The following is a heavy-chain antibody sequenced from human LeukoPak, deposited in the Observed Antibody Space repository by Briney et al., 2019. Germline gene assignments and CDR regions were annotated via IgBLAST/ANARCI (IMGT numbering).Heavy chain of an antibody. V-gene: IGHV1-2*02. J-gene: IGHJ5*02. CDR2: INPNSGDT. CDR3: ARDRDGSMSLFDP. Sequence: GASVKVSCKASGYIFTGYYMYWVRQAPGQGLECMGWINPNSGDTNYAAKFQGRVTMTRDTSISTAYMELSRLRSDDTAVYYCARDRDGSMSLFDPWGQGTLVTVSS. D-gene: IGHD2-8*01. CDR1: GYIFTGYY.